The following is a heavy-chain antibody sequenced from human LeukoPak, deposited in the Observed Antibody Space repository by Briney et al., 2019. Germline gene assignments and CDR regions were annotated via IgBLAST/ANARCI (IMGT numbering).Heavy chain of an antibody. CDR1: GFTFSSYA. V-gene: IGHV3-23*01. Sequence: GGSLRLSCAASGFTFSSYAMSWVRQAPGKGLEWVSAISGSGGSTYYADSVKGRFTISRDNSKNTLYLQMNSLRAEDTAVYYCARELLWFGRGDMGGYYFDYWGQGTLVTVSS. J-gene: IGHJ4*02. CDR3: ARELLWFGRGDMGGYYFDY. CDR2: ISGSGGST. D-gene: IGHD3-10*01.